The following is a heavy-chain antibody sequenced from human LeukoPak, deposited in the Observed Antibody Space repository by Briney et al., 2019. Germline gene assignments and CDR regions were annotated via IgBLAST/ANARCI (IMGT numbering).Heavy chain of an antibody. D-gene: IGHD3-9*01. CDR1: GFTFSSYE. CDR3: AGNVLRYFDWFQDYPARFDP. Sequence: GGSLRLSCAASGFTFSSYEMNWVRQAPGKGLEWVSYISSSGSTIYYADSVKGRFTISRDNAKNSLYLQMNSLRAEDTAVYYCAGNVLRYFDWFQDYPARFDPWGQGTLVTVSS. CDR2: ISSSGSTI. J-gene: IGHJ5*02. V-gene: IGHV3-48*03.